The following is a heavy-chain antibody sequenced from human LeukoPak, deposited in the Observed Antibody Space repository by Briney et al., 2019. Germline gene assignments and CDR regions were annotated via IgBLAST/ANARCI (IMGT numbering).Heavy chain of an antibody. CDR2: INHSGST. Sequence: PSETLSLTCAVYGGSFSGYYWSWIRQPPGKGLEWIGEINHSGSTNCNPSLKSRVTISVDTSKNQFSLKLSSVTAADTAVYYCARGRYGITIFGVAKYYFDYWGQGTLVTVSS. CDR3: ARGRYGITIFGVAKYYFDY. CDR1: GGSFSGYY. V-gene: IGHV4-34*01. D-gene: IGHD3-3*01. J-gene: IGHJ4*02.